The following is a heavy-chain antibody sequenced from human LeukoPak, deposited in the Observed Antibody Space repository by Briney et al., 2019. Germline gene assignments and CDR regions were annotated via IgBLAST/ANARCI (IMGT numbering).Heavy chain of an antibody. CDR2: IYYSGST. V-gene: IGHV4-31*03. D-gene: IGHD3-22*01. CDR1: GGSISSGGYY. CDR3: ARESRYYDSSDFDY. J-gene: IGHJ4*02. Sequence: SETLTLTCTVSGGSISSGGYYWSWIRQHPGKGLEWIGYIYYSGSTYYNPSLKSRVTISVDTSKNQFSLKLSSVTAADTAVYYCARESRYYDSSDFDYWGQGTLVTVSS.